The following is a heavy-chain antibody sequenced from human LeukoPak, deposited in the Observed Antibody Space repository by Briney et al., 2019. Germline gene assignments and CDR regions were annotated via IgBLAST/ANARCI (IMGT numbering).Heavy chain of an antibody. CDR2: TYYSGST. J-gene: IGHJ4*02. V-gene: IGHV4-59*01. Sequence: SETLSLTCTVSGGSISSYYWSWIRQPPGKGLEWIGYTYYSGSTNYNPSLKSRVTISVDTSKNQFSLKVNSVTAEDTAVYYCATVYCRRCSCNPDYWGQGKLVTGSS. CDR3: ATVYCRRCSCNPDY. CDR1: GGSISSYY. D-gene: IGHD2-15*01.